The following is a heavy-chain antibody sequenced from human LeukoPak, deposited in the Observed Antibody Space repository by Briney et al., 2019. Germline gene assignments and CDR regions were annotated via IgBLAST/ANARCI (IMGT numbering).Heavy chain of an antibody. D-gene: IGHD6-19*01. V-gene: IGHV3-30*18. Sequence: GGSLRLSCAASGFTFSGYGMHWVRQAPGKGLEWVAVISYDGSNKYYADSVKGRFTISRDNSKNTLYLQMNSLRAEDTAAYYCAKDGSSGLDAFDIWGQGTIVTVSS. CDR1: GFTFSGYG. CDR2: ISYDGSNK. J-gene: IGHJ3*02. CDR3: AKDGSSGLDAFDI.